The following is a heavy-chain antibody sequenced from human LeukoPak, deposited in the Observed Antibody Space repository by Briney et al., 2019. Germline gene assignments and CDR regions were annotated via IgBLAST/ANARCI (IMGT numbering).Heavy chain of an antibody. Sequence: GGSLRLSCAGSDSTFSTSTMSWVRQAPGKGLEWVSSISGSGGSTYYADSVKGRFTISRDNAKNSLYLQMNSLRAEDTAVYYCARIEGYCSSTSCHFDYWGQGTLVTVSS. D-gene: IGHD2-2*01. CDR2: ISGSGGST. CDR3: ARIEGYCSSTSCHFDY. J-gene: IGHJ4*02. V-gene: IGHV3-48*01. CDR1: DSTFSTST.